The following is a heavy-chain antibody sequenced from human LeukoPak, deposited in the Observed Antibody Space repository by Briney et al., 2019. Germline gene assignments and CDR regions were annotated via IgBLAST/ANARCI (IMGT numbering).Heavy chain of an antibody. Sequence: GGSLRLSCAASGFTFSSYWMHWVRQAPGKGLVWVSRINSDGSSTSYADSEKGRFTISRDNAKNTLYLQMNSLRAEDTAVYYCARDQLELNFDYWGQGTLVTVSS. D-gene: IGHD1-7*01. V-gene: IGHV3-74*01. J-gene: IGHJ4*02. CDR2: INSDGSST. CDR1: GFTFSSYW. CDR3: ARDQLELNFDY.